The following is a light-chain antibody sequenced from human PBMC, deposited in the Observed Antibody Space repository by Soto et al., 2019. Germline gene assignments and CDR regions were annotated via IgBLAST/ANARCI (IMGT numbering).Light chain of an antibody. CDR3: QQYNNCLWT. V-gene: IGKV3-15*01. J-gene: IGKJ1*01. CDR2: ADS. CDR1: QSVGSN. Sequence: EIVLTQSPATLSVSPGERATLACRASQSVGSNLAWYQQKPGQAPRLLIYADSTRASGVPARFSCSGSGTEFPLTISSLQSEDFAVYYCQQYNNCLWTFGHGTKVEIK.